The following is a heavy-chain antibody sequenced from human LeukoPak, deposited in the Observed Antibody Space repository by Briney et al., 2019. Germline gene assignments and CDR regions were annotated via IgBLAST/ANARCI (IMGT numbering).Heavy chain of an antibody. J-gene: IGHJ4*02. CDR1: GGTFDNYA. V-gene: IGHV1-69*04. CDR3: ARGLFGGFAAAPFDH. CDR2: IIPMLGKT. D-gene: IGHD2-2*01. Sequence: ASVKVSCKASGGTFDNYAVNWVREAPGLGLEWMGRIIPMLGKTNSAQKFLDRVTFTADKSTGTAYMELTHLRPDDTAVYFCARGLFGGFAAAPFDHWGQGTLVTVSP.